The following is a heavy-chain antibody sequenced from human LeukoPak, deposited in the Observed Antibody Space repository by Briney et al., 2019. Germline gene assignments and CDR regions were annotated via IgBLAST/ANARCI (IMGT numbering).Heavy chain of an antibody. CDR1: GFTFSSYA. CDR3: ATDRNSGKYYDY. Sequence: GGSLRLSCAASGFTFSSYAMSWVRQAPGKGLEWVSAISGSGGSTYYADSVKGRFTVSRDNAKNTLYLQMNSLRAEDTAVYYCATDRNSGKYYDYWGQGTLVTVSS. J-gene: IGHJ4*02. D-gene: IGHD1-26*01. CDR2: ISGSGGST. V-gene: IGHV3-23*01.